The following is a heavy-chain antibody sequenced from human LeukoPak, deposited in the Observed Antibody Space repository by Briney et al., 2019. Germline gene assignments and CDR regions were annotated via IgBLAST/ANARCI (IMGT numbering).Heavy chain of an antibody. V-gene: IGHV3-23*01. CDR2: ISGSGASA. J-gene: IGHJ4*02. D-gene: IGHD3-16*02. CDR1: GFTFSSYA. CDR3: AKGYSRTTASYLDY. Sequence: PGGSLRLSCAASGFTFSSYAMSWVRQAPGKGLEWVSPISGSGASAHYADSVKGRFTTSRDNSKNTLYLQMNSLTAEDTAVYYCAKGYSRTTASYLDYWGQGILVTVSS.